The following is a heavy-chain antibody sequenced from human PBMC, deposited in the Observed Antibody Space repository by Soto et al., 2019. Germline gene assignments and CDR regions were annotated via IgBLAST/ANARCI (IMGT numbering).Heavy chain of an antibody. CDR3: ARDISQGYCSGGSCGYPYYGMDV. J-gene: IGHJ6*02. CDR1: GFTFSSYG. D-gene: IGHD2-15*01. V-gene: IGHV3-33*01. Sequence: VQLVESGGGVVQPGRSLRLSCAASGFTFSSYGMHWVRQAPGKGLEWVAVIWYDGSNKYYADSVKGRFTISRDNSKNTLYLQMNSLRAEDTAVYYCARDISQGYCSGGSCGYPYYGMDVWGQGTTVTVSS. CDR2: IWYDGSNK.